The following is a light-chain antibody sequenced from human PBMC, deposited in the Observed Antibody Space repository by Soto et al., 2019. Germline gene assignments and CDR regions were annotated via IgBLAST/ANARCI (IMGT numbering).Light chain of an antibody. Sequence: ALTQPASVSGSPGQSITVSCTAAVGPVSWYQQRPGKVPKLIIYDDTKRPSGVSSRFSGSKSGNTASLTIPGLQTEDEADYYCCLYVGGRTYVFGAGTKVTVL. CDR1: VGP. CDR3: CLYVGGRTYV. CDR2: DDT. V-gene: IGLV2-23*01. J-gene: IGLJ1*01.